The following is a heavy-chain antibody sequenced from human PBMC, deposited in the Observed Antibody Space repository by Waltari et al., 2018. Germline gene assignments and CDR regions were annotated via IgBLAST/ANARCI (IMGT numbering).Heavy chain of an antibody. V-gene: IGHV1-69*05. Sequence: QVQLVQSGAEVKKPGSSVKVSCKASGDPFSSYSISWVRQAPGQGLEWMGGIIPILGTANYAQKFQGRVTITTDESTSTAYMELSSLRSEDTAVYYCASLVVVAASHYYYYYGMDVWGQGTTVTVSS. D-gene: IGHD2-15*01. CDR3: ASLVVVAASHYYYYYGMDV. CDR2: IIPILGTA. J-gene: IGHJ6*02. CDR1: GDPFSSYS.